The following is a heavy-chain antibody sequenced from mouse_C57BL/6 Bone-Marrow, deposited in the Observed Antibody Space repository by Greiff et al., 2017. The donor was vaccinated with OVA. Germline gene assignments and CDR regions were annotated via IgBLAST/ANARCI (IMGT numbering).Heavy chain of an antibody. CDR3: ARDREELKGDFDV. Sequence: EVKLVESEGGLVQPGSSMKLSCTASGFTFSDYYMAWVRQVPEKGLEWVANINYDGSSTYYLDSLKSRFIISRDNAKNILYLHMSSLKSEDTATYYCARDREELKGDFDVWGTGTTVTVSS. CDR2: INYDGSST. D-gene: IGHD1-3*01. CDR1: GFTFSDYY. V-gene: IGHV5-16*01. J-gene: IGHJ1*03.